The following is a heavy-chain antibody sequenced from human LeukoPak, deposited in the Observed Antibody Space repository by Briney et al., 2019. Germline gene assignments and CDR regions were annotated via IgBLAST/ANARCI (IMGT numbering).Heavy chain of an antibody. CDR3: ARDHFYSRSWYVFDY. CDR1: GGSISSYY. J-gene: IGHJ4*02. CDR2: IYYSGST. V-gene: IGHV4-59*01. D-gene: IGHD6-13*01. Sequence: SETLSLTCTVSGGSISSYYWSWIRQPPGKGLEWIGYIYYSGSTNYNPSLKSRVTISVDTSKNQFSLKLSSVTAADTAVYYCARDHFYSRSWYVFDYWGQGTLVTVSS.